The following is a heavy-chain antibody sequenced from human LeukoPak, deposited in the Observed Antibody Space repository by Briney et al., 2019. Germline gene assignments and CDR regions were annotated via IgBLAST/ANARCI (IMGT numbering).Heavy chain of an antibody. Sequence: PGGSLRLSCAASGFIFSTYGMHWVRQAPGKGLEWVAFIQYEHGFDKFYADSVKGRFTISRGNSKNTLYLQMNSLRAEDTAVYYCAGGMWSGYLSDNYWGQGTLVTVSS. CDR1: GFIFSTYG. CDR2: IQYEHGFDK. V-gene: IGHV3-30*02. D-gene: IGHD3-3*01. J-gene: IGHJ4*02. CDR3: AGGMWSGYLSDNY.